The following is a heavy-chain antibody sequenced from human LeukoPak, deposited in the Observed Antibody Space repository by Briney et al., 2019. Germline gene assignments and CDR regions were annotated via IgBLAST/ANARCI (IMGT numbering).Heavy chain of an antibody. Sequence: SETLSLTCTVSGGSISSGSYYWSWIRQPAGKGLEWIGRIYTSGSTTYNPSLKSRVTISVDTSKNQSSLKLSSVTAADTAVYYCARESGSYYYYYMDVWGKGTTVTVSS. V-gene: IGHV4-61*02. CDR1: GGSISSGSYY. D-gene: IGHD1-26*01. J-gene: IGHJ6*03. CDR2: IYTSGST. CDR3: ARESGSYYYYYMDV.